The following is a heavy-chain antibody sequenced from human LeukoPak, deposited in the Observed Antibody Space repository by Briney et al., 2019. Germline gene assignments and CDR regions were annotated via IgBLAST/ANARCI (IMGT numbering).Heavy chain of an antibody. J-gene: IGHJ3*01. CDR2: IYYSGST. CDR3: GRGGILRSSFFDP. D-gene: IGHD3-10*01. CDR1: VGSLTGHY. Sequence: SETLSLTCTDPVGSLTGHYWNWLRQPPGKGPEWIDYIYYSGSTNYNPSLKSRFTISVDTSKNHFSLKLNSVAAADTAVYYGGRGGILRSSFFDPWGQGTMVTVSS. V-gene: IGHV4-59*11.